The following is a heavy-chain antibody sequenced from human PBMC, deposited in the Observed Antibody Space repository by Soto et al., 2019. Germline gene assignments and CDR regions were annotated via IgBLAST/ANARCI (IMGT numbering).Heavy chain of an antibody. Sequence: GGSLRLSCAASGFTFSSYSMNWVRQAPGKGLEWVSYISGSSSTIYYADSVKGRFTISRDNAKNSLYLQMNSLRAEDTAVYYCARDLYDYIWGSYRRPNYFDYWGQGTLVTVSS. J-gene: IGHJ4*02. V-gene: IGHV3-48*01. CDR1: GFTFSSYS. D-gene: IGHD3-16*02. CDR2: ISGSSSTI. CDR3: ARDLYDYIWGSYRRPNYFDY.